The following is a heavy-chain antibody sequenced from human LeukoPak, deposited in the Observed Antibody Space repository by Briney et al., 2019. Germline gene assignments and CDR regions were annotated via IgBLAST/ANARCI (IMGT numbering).Heavy chain of an antibody. CDR3: ARDRIHFFDY. V-gene: IGHV3-53*01. D-gene: IGHD5-18*01. CDR1: GFTVSSNY. Sequence: GGSLRLSCAASGFTVSSNYMSCVRQAPGKRLEWVSVIYSGGSTYYADSVKGRFTISRDNSKNTLYLQMNSLRAEDTAVYYCARDRIHFFDYWGQGTLVTVSS. CDR2: IYSGGST. J-gene: IGHJ4*02.